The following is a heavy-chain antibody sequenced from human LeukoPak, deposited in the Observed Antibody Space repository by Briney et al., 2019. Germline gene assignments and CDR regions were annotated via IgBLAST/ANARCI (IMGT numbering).Heavy chain of an antibody. CDR2: IYTSGST. Sequence: PSETLSLTCTVSGGSISSYYWSWIRQPAGKGLEWIGRIYTSGSTNYNPSLKSRVTISVDTSKNQFSLKLSSVTAADTAVYYCARDVQTYDYVWGSYPMGAFDIWGQGTMVTVSS. J-gene: IGHJ3*02. CDR3: ARDVQTYDYVWGSYPMGAFDI. V-gene: IGHV4-4*07. D-gene: IGHD3-16*02. CDR1: GGSISSYY.